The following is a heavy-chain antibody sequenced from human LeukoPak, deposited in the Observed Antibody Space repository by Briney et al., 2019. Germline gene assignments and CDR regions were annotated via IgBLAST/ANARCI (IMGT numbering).Heavy chain of an antibody. Sequence: GGSLRLSCAASGFTFSRYSMNWVRQAPGKGLEWVSSISSSSSYIYYADSVKGRFTISRDNAKNSLYLQMNSLRAEDTAVYYCARFLDTAMVNGYWGQGTLVTVSS. CDR1: GFTFSRYS. D-gene: IGHD5-18*01. V-gene: IGHV3-21*01. CDR2: ISSSSSYI. CDR3: ARFLDTAMVNGY. J-gene: IGHJ4*02.